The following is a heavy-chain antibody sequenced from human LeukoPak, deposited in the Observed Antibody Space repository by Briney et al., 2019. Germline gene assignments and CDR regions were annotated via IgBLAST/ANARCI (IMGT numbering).Heavy chain of an antibody. J-gene: IGHJ4*02. V-gene: IGHV5-10-1*01. CDR3: ARRGALGGEYFDY. CDR1: GYIFTSYW. D-gene: IGHD3-16*01. CDR2: IDPSDSYT. Sequence: GESLKISCKGSGYIFTSYWISWVRQMPGKGLEWMGRIDPSDSYTNYSPSFQGHVTISADKSTSTAYLQWSSLKASDTAMYYCARRGALGGEYFDYWGQGTLVTVSS.